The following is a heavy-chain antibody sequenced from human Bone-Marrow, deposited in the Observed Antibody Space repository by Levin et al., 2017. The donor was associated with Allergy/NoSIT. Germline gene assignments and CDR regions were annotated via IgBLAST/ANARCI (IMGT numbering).Heavy chain of an antibody. D-gene: IGHD6-19*01. CDR2: INHSGST. J-gene: IGHJ4*02. CDR3: ARWGQWLARPFDS. Sequence: SETLSLTCAVYGGSFSGYYWSWIRQPPGKGLEWIGEINHSGSTNYNPSLKSRVTISVDTSKNQFSLKLSSVTAADTAVYYCARWGQWLARPFDSWGQGTLVTVSS. CDR1: GGSFSGYY. V-gene: IGHV4-34*01.